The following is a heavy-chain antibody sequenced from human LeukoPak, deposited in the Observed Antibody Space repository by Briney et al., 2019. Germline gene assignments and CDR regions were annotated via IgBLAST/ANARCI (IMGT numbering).Heavy chain of an antibody. CDR3: ARDLGGATGGGY. CDR1: GLTFSDYH. CDR2: ISSSGNTT. Sequence: GGSLRLSCAASGLTFSDYHMSWIRQAPGKGLECVSYISSSGNTTYHADSVKGRFTISRDNAKNSLYLQMNSLRAEDTAVYYCARDLGGATGGGYWGQGTLVTVSS. V-gene: IGHV3-11*04. J-gene: IGHJ4*02. D-gene: IGHD1-26*01.